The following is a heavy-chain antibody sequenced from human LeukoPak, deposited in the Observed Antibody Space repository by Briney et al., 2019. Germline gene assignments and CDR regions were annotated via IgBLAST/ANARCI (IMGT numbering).Heavy chain of an antibody. V-gene: IGHV3-30*03. D-gene: IGHD5-12*01. CDR2: ISYDGSNK. CDR1: GFTFSSYG. J-gene: IGHJ3*02. Sequence: PGGSLRLSCAASGFTFSSYGIHWVRQAPGKGLEWVAVISYDGSNKYYADSVKGRFTISRDNSKNTLYLQMNSLRAEDTAVYSCARDHNGGYVHDAFDIWGQGTMVTVSS. CDR3: ARDHNGGYVHDAFDI.